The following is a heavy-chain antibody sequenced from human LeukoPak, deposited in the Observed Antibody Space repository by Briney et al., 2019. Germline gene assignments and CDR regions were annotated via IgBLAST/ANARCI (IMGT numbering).Heavy chain of an antibody. CDR2: IYYSGST. D-gene: IGHD6-13*01. V-gene: IGHV4-59*01. Sequence: PSETLSLTCTVSGGSIISYYWSWIRQPPGKGLEWIGYIYYSGSTNYNPSLKSRVTISVDTSKNQFSLKLSSVTAADTAVYYCASSPQLDYFDYWGQGTLVTVSS. CDR1: GGSIISYY. CDR3: ASSPQLDYFDY. J-gene: IGHJ4*02.